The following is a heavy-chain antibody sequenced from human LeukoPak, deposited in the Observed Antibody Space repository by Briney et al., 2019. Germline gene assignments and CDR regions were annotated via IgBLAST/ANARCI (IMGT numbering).Heavy chain of an antibody. J-gene: IGHJ1*01. CDR2: IDSGGST. D-gene: IGHD3-10*01. V-gene: IGHV3-66*01. CDR3: ARDTDYYGSGRHGYFDH. CDR1: GFTVSSNF. Sequence: GGSLRLSCEASGFTVSSNFMGWVRQTPEKGLEWVSLIDSGGSTYYADSVKGRFTISRDNSKNTLHLQMNSLRAEDTAVYYCARDTDYYGSGRHGYFDHWGQGTLVTVSS.